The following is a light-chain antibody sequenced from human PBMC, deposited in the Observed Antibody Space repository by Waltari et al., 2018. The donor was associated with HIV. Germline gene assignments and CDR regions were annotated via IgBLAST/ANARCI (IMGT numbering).Light chain of an antibody. Sequence: QSALTQPASVSGSPGPSITISCPGTSSDVGGYTYVSWYQQHPGKAPKLMIYDVSNRPSVVSNRFSGSKSGNTASLTISGLQAEDDADYYCSSYTSSSKVFGGGTKLTVL. CDR1: SSDVGGYTY. V-gene: IGLV2-14*03. CDR2: DVS. J-gene: IGLJ2*01. CDR3: SSYTSSSKV.